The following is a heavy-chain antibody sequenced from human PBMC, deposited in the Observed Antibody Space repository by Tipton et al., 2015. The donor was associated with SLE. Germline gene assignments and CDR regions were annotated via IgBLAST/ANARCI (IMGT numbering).Heavy chain of an antibody. J-gene: IGHJ4*02. V-gene: IGHV4-39*07. D-gene: IGHD2-2*01. CDR3: ARGGVVSPFDY. Sequence: TLSLTCTVSGGSISSSSYYWGWIRQPPGKGLEWIGSIYYSGSTYYNPSLKSRVTISVDTSKNQFSLKLSSVTAADTAVYYCARGGVVSPFDYWGQGTLVTVSS. CDR1: GGSISSSSYY. CDR2: IYYSGST.